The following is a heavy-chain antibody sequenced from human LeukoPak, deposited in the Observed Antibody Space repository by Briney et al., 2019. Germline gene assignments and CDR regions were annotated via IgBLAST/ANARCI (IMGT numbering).Heavy chain of an antibody. V-gene: IGHV7-4-1*02. J-gene: IGHJ4*02. CDR1: GYTFTGYY. D-gene: IGHD3-22*01. CDR3: ARDRDYYDSSGLFDY. Sequence: AASVKVSCKASGYTFTGYYMHWVRQAPGQGLEWMGWINTNTGNPTYAQGFTGRFVFSLDTSVSTAYLQISSLKAEDTAVYYCARDRDYYDSSGLFDYWGQGTLVTVSS. CDR2: INTNTGNP.